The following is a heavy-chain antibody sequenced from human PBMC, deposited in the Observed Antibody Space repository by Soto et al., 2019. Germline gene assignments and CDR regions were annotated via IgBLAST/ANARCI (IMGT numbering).Heavy chain of an antibody. CDR1: GLTFSGNA. CDR3: ARDQGAYAEYFQH. V-gene: IGHV3-33*01. Sequence: QVQLVESGGGWSHLGRSRRLPFAASGLTFSGNARHWVRQAPGKGLEWVALIGYDGRNKYYADSVKGRFTISRDNSKNTLYLQMNSLRAEDTAVYYCARDQGAYAEYFQHWGQGTLVTVSS. CDR2: IGYDGRNK. D-gene: IGHD1-26*01. J-gene: IGHJ1*01.